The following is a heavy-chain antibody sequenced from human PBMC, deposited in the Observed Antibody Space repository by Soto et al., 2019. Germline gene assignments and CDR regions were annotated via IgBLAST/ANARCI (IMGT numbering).Heavy chain of an antibody. CDR3: ARERGYKTNRFDP. D-gene: IGHD5-18*01. V-gene: IGHV4-59*01. Sequence: SETLSLTCTVSGGSISSYYWSWIRQPPGKGLEWIGYIYYSGSTNYNPSLKSRVTISVDTSKNQFSLKLSSVTAADTAVYYCARERGYKTNRFDPWGQGTLVTVSS. CDR1: GGSISSYY. CDR2: IYYSGST. J-gene: IGHJ5*02.